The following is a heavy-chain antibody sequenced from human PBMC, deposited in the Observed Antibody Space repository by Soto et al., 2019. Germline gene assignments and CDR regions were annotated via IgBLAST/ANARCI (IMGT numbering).Heavy chain of an antibody. CDR1: GYSVSSSYYY. J-gene: IGHJ6*02. CDR3: APLTVSLSGPYGIHV. Sequence: SDTLSLTCIFSGYSVSSSYYYWAWIRQPPGKGLEWIGSMFYSGLTYYNPSLKSRVTLSVDTSKNHFSVRLNSVTAADTAVYYCAPLTVSLSGPYGIHVWGQGTTVTVSS. D-gene: IGHD2-15*01. V-gene: IGHV4-39*01. CDR2: MFYSGLT.